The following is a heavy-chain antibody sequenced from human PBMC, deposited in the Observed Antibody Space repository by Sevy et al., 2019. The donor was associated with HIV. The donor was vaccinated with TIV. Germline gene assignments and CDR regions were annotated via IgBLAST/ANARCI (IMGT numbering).Heavy chain of an antibody. CDR2: INSDGSST. V-gene: IGHV3-74*01. D-gene: IGHD3-10*01. J-gene: IGHJ4*02. CDR1: GFTFSSYW. Sequence: GGSLRLSCAASGFTFSSYWMHWVRQAPGKGLVWVSRINSDGSSTSYADSVKGRFTSSRDNAKNTLYLQMNSLRAEDTAVYYCASSKGDYYYGSGSLHADYWGQGTLVTVSS. CDR3: ASSKGDYYYGSGSLHADY.